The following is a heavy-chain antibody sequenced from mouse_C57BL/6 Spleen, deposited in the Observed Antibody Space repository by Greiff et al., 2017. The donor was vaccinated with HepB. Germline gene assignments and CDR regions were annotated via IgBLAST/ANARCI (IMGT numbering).Heavy chain of an antibody. CDR3: AREIYYYGSSDFDY. Sequence: EVKLVESGGGLVKPGGSLKLSCAASGFTFSDYGMHWVRQAPEKGLEWVAYISSGSSTIYYADTVKGRFTISRDNAKNTLFLQMTSLRSEDTAMYYCAREIYYYGSSDFDYWGQGTTLTVSS. D-gene: IGHD1-1*01. CDR1: GFTFSDYG. V-gene: IGHV5-17*01. CDR2: ISSGSSTI. J-gene: IGHJ2*01.